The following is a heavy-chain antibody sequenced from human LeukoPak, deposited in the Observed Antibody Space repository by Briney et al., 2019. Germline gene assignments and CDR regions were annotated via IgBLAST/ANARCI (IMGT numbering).Heavy chain of an antibody. CDR1: GYAFTGYF. J-gene: IGHJ4*02. CDR3: ARDLGYCSSTSCYGTAY. Sequence: VASVKVSCKASGYAFTGYFIHWVRQAPGQGLEWMGWINPSGGSTSYAQKFQGRVTMTRDTSTSTVYMELSSLRSEDTAVYYCARDLGYCSSTSCYGTAYWGQGTLVTVSS. CDR2: INPSGGST. D-gene: IGHD2-2*01. V-gene: IGHV1-46*01.